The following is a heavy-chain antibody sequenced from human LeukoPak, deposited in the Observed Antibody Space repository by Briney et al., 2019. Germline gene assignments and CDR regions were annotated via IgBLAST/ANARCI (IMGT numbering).Heavy chain of an antibody. CDR3: ARDESDY. Sequence: GGSLRLSCVVSGITFSSYAMNWVRQAPGKGLEWVSNIHFRSGGTFYADSVKGRFTISKDTSKNTLYPQMSSLRADDTAVYYCARDESDYWGQGTLVTVSS. J-gene: IGHJ4*02. V-gene: IGHV3-23*01. CDR1: GITFSSYA. CDR2: IHFRSGGT.